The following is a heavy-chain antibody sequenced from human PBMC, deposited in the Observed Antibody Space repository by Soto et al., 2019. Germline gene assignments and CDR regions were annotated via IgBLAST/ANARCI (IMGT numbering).Heavy chain of an antibody. J-gene: IGHJ4*02. V-gene: IGHV4-59*01. CDR3: ARGRRYYYDNTGPFYFEH. D-gene: IGHD3-22*01. Sequence: SETLSLTCTVSGGSISNYYWSWIRQPPGNELEWIAYIYYNGITNYNPSLKSRVTISVDTSKNQFSLTLTSVAAADTAVYYCARGRRYYYDNTGPFYFEHWGQGTLVTVSS. CDR2: IYYNGIT. CDR1: GGSISNYY.